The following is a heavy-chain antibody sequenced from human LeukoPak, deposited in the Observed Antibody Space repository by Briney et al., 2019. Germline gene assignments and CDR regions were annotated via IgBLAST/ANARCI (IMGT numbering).Heavy chain of an antibody. V-gene: IGHV3-48*02. Sequence: GGSLRLSCVASGFTFSTYSMNWVRQAPGKGLEWVSYISDTSYTIYFADSVKGLFTISRDNAKNPLYLQMSRLRDEDTAVYYCARAFLGGDYWAKETLVTVSS. CDR1: GFTFSTYS. J-gene: IGHJ4*02. CDR3: ARAFLGGDY. D-gene: IGHD3-3*02. CDR2: ISDTSYTI.